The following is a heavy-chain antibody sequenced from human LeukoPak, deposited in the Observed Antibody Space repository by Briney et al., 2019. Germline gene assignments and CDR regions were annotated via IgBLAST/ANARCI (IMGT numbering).Heavy chain of an antibody. Sequence: GGSLRLSCAASGFTFSSFAMSWVRQAPGKGLEWVSYISSSGSTIYYADSVKGRFTISRDNAKNSLYLQMNSLRAEDTAVYYCARDPFSECSFDYWGQGTLVTVSS. CDR3: ARDPFSECSFDY. D-gene: IGHD6-25*01. V-gene: IGHV3-48*04. J-gene: IGHJ4*02. CDR2: ISSSGSTI. CDR1: GFTFSSFA.